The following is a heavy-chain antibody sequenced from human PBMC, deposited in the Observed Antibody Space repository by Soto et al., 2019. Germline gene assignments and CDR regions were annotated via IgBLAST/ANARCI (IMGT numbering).Heavy chain of an antibody. CDR1: GGTFSSYA. V-gene: IGHV1-69*01. J-gene: IGHJ4*02. D-gene: IGHD5-12*01. Sequence: QVQLVQSGAEVKKPGSSVKVSCKASGGTFSSYAISWVRQAPGQGLGWMGGIIPIFGTANYAQKFQGRVTITADESTSTAYMELSSLRSEDTAVYYCARGRGDGYNPEYYFDYWGQGTLVTVSS. CDR3: ARGRGDGYNPEYYFDY. CDR2: IIPIFGTA.